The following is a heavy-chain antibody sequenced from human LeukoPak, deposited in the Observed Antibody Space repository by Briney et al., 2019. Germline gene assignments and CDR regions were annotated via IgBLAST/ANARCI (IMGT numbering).Heavy chain of an antibody. CDR3: ARESGDILTGYYK. D-gene: IGHD3-9*01. CDR2: INSDGSST. CDR1: GFTFSTYW. J-gene: IGHJ3*01. Sequence: GGSLRLSCAASGFTFSTYWMHWVRQAPGKGLVWVSRINSDGSSTSYADSVKGRFTISRDNSKNTLYLQMNSLRAEDTAVYYCARESGDILTGYYKWGQGTMVTVSS. V-gene: IGHV3-74*01.